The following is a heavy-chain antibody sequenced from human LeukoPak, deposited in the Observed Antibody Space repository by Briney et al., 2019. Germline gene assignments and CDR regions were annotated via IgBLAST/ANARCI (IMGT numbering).Heavy chain of an antibody. Sequence: SQTLSLTCTVSGGSISSGDYYWNWIRQSPGKGLEWIGYIYYSGSTNYNPSLKSRVTISVDTSKNQFSLKLSSVTAADTAVYYCARASGRDFGAFDIWGQGTMVTVSS. V-gene: IGHV4-61*08. CDR1: GGSISSGDYY. D-gene: IGHD2/OR15-2a*01. J-gene: IGHJ3*02. CDR2: IYYSGST. CDR3: ARASGRDFGAFDI.